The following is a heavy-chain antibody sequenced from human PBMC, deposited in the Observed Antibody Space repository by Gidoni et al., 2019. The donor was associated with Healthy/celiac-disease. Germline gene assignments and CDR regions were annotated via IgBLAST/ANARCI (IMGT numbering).Heavy chain of an antibody. V-gene: IGHV4-34*01. CDR2: INHSGST. D-gene: IGHD5-12*01. Sequence: QVQLQQWGAGLLKPSETLSLTCAVYGGSFSGYYWSWIRQPPGKGLEWIGEINHSGSTNYNPSLKSRVTISVDTSKNQFSLKLSSVTAADTAVYYCAREAVAGRWLRIDYWGQGTLVTVSS. J-gene: IGHJ4*02. CDR1: GGSFSGYY. CDR3: AREAVAGRWLRIDY.